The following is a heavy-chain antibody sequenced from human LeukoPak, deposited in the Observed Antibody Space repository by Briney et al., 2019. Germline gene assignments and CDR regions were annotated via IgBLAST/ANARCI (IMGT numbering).Heavy chain of an antibody. CDR2: IAFDDTDR. CDR1: GFIFGDYA. Sequence: GGSLTLSCAASGFIFGDYAMHWVRQAPGKGLEWVAAIAFDDTDRYYIDSVKGRFTISRDDSKNTLYLHMTSLRAEDTAVYYCTKSDDYGDYWGQGTLVTVSS. CDR3: TKSDDYGDY. J-gene: IGHJ4*02. V-gene: IGHV3-30*18.